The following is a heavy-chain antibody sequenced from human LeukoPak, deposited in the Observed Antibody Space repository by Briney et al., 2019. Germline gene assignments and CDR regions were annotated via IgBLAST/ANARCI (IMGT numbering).Heavy chain of an antibody. V-gene: IGHV4-59*01. Sequence: SETLSLTCTVSGRSLSSNYWSWIRHPPGKGLEWIGYISYSGTTSYHPSLESPVTMSVGTSKKPFSLKLSSVTAADTGVYYCARGARAWFFDFLGQGTLVTVSS. D-gene: IGHD3-9*01. J-gene: IGHJ4*02. CDR2: ISYSGTT. CDR3: ARGARAWFFDF. CDR1: GRSLSSNY.